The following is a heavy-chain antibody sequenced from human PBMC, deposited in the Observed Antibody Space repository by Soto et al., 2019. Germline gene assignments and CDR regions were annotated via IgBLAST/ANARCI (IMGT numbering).Heavy chain of an antibody. CDR1: GGTFSSYA. CDR3: ARGSAGGYYYFDY. V-gene: IGHV1-69*13. Sequence: GASVKVSCKASGGTFSSYAISWVRQAPGQGLEWMGGIIPIFGTANYAQKFQGRVTITADESTSTAYMELSSPRSEDTAVYYCARGSAGGYYYFDYWGQGTLVTVSS. CDR2: IIPIFGTA. D-gene: IGHD3-22*01. J-gene: IGHJ4*02.